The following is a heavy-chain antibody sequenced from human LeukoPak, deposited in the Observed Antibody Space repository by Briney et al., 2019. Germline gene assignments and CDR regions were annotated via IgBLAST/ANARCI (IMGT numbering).Heavy chain of an antibody. V-gene: IGHV4-34*01. Sequence: PSETLSLTCAVYGGSFSGYYWSWIRQPPGKGLEWIGEINHSGSTNHNPSLKSRVTISVDTSKNQFSLKLSSVTAADTAVYYCARVRYCSGGSCYGLTDYWGQGTLVTVSS. D-gene: IGHD2-15*01. CDR2: INHSGST. CDR1: GGSFSGYY. J-gene: IGHJ4*02. CDR3: ARVRYCSGGSCYGLTDY.